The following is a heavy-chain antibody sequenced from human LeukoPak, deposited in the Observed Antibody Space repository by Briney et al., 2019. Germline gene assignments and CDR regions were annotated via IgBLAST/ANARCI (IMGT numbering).Heavy chain of an antibody. CDR2: IRYDGSDE. CDR3: AKDHYDYVWGSYRPIDY. CDR1: GFTFSDYG. J-gene: IGHJ4*02. Sequence: GGSLRLSCAASGFTFSDYGMHWVRQPPGKGLEWVAFIRYDGSDEYYADSVKGRFTISRDNSKNTLYLQMNSLRAEDTAVYYCAKDHYDYVWGSYRPIDYWGQGTLVTVSS. D-gene: IGHD3-16*02. V-gene: IGHV3-30*02.